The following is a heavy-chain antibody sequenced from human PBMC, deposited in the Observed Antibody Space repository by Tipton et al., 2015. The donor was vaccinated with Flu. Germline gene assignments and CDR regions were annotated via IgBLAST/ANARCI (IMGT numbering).Heavy chain of an antibody. CDR1: GGTFSSYA. CDR3: AGKYCSGGSCYFGDPSYSGMGA. CDR2: VIPIFGTA. D-gene: IGHD2-15*01. J-gene: IGHJ6*02. Sequence: QVQLVQSGAEVKKPGSSVKVSCKASGGTFSSYAISWVRQAPGQGLEWMGGVIPIFGTANYAQKFQGRVTITADESTSTAYMELSSLGSGDTAVYYCAGKYCSGGSCYFGDPSYSGMGAWAQGPPLPFSS. V-gene: IGHV1-69*01.